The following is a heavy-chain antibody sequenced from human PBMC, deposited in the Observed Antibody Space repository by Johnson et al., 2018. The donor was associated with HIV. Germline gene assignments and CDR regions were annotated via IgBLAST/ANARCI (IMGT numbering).Heavy chain of an antibody. Sequence: MLLVESGGGLVQPGGSLRLSCAASGFSIRGHWMSWLRQAPGKGLEWVANIKQDGSATSYADSVKGRFTISRDNAKNSLYLQMNSLRAVDTALYYCAKDLLGGNKGFDAFDIGGQGTMVTVSS. CDR1: GFSIRGHW. CDR3: AKDLLGGNKGFDAFDI. J-gene: IGHJ3*02. V-gene: IGHV3-7*03. D-gene: IGHD4-23*01. CDR2: IKQDGSAT.